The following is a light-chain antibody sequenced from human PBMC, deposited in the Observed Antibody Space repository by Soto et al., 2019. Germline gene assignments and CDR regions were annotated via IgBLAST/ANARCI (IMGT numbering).Light chain of an antibody. J-gene: IGKJ2*01. CDR2: DTT. V-gene: IGKV3-15*01. CDR1: QSVSTK. CDR3: QQYNRRPPYT. Sequence: EIVLTPATATLYVSPGERVTLSCRASQSVSTKLDWYQQKPGQDPLLLRSDTTTMATDIPARFSGSGFAKDFTLTILSLQSEDFAVYYCQQYNRRPPYTFGQGTKLEIK.